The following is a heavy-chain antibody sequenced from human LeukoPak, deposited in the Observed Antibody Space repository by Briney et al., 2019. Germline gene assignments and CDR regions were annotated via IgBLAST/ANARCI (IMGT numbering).Heavy chain of an antibody. CDR3: ARGLTSSGYYPSNFDY. J-gene: IGHJ4*02. CDR2: VSPYNGNT. CDR1: GYTFSNYG. V-gene: IGHV1-18*01. Sequence: ASVKVSRKASGYTFSNYGISWIRQAPGQGLEWMGWVSPYNGNTIYAQKFQGRAAMTTDTSTSTAYMDLRSLRSDDTAMYYCARGLTSSGYYPSNFDYWGQGTLVTVSS. D-gene: IGHD3-22*01.